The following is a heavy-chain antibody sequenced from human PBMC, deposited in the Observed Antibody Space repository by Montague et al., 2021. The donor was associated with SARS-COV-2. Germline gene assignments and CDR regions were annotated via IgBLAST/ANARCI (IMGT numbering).Heavy chain of an antibody. Sequence: SLRLSCAASGFTFSRYAMHWVRQAPGKGLEWVAVISYDGSNKYYADSVKGRFTISRDNSKNTLYLQMNSLRAEDTAVYYCAREIAAAAYAFDIWGQGTMVTVSS. CDR3: AREIAAAAYAFDI. D-gene: IGHD6-13*01. CDR1: GFTFSRYA. J-gene: IGHJ3*02. CDR2: ISYDGSNK. V-gene: IGHV3-30-3*01.